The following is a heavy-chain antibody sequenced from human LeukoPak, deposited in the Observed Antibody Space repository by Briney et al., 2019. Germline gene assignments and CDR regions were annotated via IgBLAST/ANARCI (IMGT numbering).Heavy chain of an antibody. V-gene: IGHV1-18*01. CDR3: ARERGGSPQGYYYYYYYMDV. D-gene: IGHD2-15*01. J-gene: IGHJ6*03. CDR2: ISAYNGNT. CDR1: GYTFTSYG. Sequence: ASVKVSCKASGYTFTSYGISWVRQAPGQGLEWMGWISAYNGNTNYAQKLQGRVTMTTDTSTSTAYMELRSLRSDDTAVYYCARERGGSPQGYYYYYYYMDVWGKGTTVTVSS.